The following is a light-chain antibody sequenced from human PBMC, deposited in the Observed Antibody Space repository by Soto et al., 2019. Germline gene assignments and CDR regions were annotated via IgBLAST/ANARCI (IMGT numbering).Light chain of an antibody. V-gene: IGLV2-8*01. CDR1: SSDVGPYKY. CDR2: AVN. CDR3: SSYASGNINV. Sequence: QSALPQPPSASGSPGQSVTISCTGTSSDVGPYKYVSWYQQHPGKAPKLIIYAVNQRPSGVPDRFSGSKSGNTASLTVSGLQAEDEADYYCSSYASGNINVFGTGTKVTVL. J-gene: IGLJ1*01.